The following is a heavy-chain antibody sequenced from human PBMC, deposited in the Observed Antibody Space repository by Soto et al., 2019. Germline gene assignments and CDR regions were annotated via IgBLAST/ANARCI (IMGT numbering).Heavy chain of an antibody. CDR2: IYYSGST. CDR1: GGSISSGGYY. V-gene: IGHV4-31*03. J-gene: IGHJ5*02. Sequence: QVQLQESGPGLVKPSQTLSLTCTVSGGSISSGGYYWSWIRQHPGKGLEWIGYIYYSGSTYYNPSLKSRVTISVDTSKNQFSLKLSSVTAADTAVYYCARASPLIAARPGNWFDPWGQGTLVTVSS. D-gene: IGHD6-6*01. CDR3: ARASPLIAARPGNWFDP.